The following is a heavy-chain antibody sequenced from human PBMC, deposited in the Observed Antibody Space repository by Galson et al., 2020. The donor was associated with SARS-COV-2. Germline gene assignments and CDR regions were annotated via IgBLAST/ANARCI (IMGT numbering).Heavy chain of an antibody. CDR1: GFIFSAYD. CDR2: ISDTGNSR. D-gene: IGHD3-10*01. CDR3: ARGYGSGKFYS. Sequence: GESLKISCAASGFIFSAYDMTWVRQAPGKGPECISTISDTGNSRSYADSVRGRFTISRDNARNFLFLQMDSLRAEDTAVYYCARGYGSGKFYSWGQGTLVTVSS. J-gene: IGHJ5*02. V-gene: IGHV3-48*01.